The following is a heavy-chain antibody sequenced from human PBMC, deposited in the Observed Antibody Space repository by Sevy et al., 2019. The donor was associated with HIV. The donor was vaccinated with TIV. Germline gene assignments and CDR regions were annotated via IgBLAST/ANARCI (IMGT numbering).Heavy chain of an antibody. V-gene: IGHV4-39*01. CDR1: GASISSSGHY. CDR2: INYSGIT. D-gene: IGHD6-19*01. CDR3: AGPILTYNNGWSYYDY. Sequence: SETLSLTCTVSGASISSSGHYWGRIRQPPGKGQEWLASINYSGITFYNPSLKSRVTISADTSKNQFSLDLNSVTAADTAIYFCAGPILTYNNGWSYYDYWGQGTVVTVSS. J-gene: IGHJ4*02.